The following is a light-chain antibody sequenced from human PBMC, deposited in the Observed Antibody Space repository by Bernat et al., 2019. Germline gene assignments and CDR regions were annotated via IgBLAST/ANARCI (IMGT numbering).Light chain of an antibody. CDR3: MQGTQLPYT. J-gene: IGKJ2*01. Sequence: DIVMTQTPLSSAVTLGQPASISCRSSQSLVRSDGNTYLSWLQQRPGQPPRLLLYKISNRFSGVPDRFSGSGAGTDFTLKISRVEAEDVGVYYCMQGTQLPYTFGQGTKLEIK. CDR1: QSLVRSDGNTY. V-gene: IGKV2-24*01. CDR2: KIS.